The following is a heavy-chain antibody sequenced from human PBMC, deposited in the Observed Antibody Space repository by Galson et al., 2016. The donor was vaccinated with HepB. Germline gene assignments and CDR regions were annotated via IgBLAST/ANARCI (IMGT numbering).Heavy chain of an antibody. CDR3: ARDFTGDFYFDF. J-gene: IGHJ4*02. V-gene: IGHV4-39*07. CDR1: GGPIRTSGKY. CDR2: LQIGGDN. D-gene: IGHD2-21*02. Sequence: SETLSLTCSVSGGPIRTSGKYWGWLRQPPGKGLEWIGSLQIGGDNYYNPSLKSRVTISLDAPKNQFSLKVTSVTAADTAVYFCARDFTGDFYFDFWGLGTLVTVSS.